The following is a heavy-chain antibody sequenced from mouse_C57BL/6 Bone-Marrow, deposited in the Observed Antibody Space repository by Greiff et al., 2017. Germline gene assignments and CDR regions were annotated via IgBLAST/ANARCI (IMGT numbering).Heavy chain of an antibody. D-gene: IGHD1-1*01. V-gene: IGHV2-5*01. J-gene: IGHJ4*01. CDR1: GFSLTSYG. CDR3: AKNWGDGSSYGYAMDY. CDR2: IWRGGST. Sequence: QVQLKESGPGLVQPSQSLSITCTVSGFSLTSYGVHWVRQSPGKGLEWLGVIWRGGSTDYNAAFMSRLSITKDNSKSQVFLKMNSLQADDTAIYYCAKNWGDGSSYGYAMDYWGQGTSVTVSA.